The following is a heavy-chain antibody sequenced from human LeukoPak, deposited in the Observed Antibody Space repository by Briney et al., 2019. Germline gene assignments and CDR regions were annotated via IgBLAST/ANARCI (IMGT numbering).Heavy chain of an antibody. CDR1: GFTFSSYW. CDR3: ARDYYDSSGYQYYFDY. V-gene: IGHV3-7*01. J-gene: IGHJ4*02. Sequence: GGSLGLSCAASGFTFSSYWMSWVRQAPGKGLEWVANIKQDGSEKYYVDSVKGRFTISRDNAKNSLYLQMNSLRAEDTAVYYCARDYYDSSGYQYYFDYWGQGTLVTVSS. CDR2: IKQDGSEK. D-gene: IGHD3-22*01.